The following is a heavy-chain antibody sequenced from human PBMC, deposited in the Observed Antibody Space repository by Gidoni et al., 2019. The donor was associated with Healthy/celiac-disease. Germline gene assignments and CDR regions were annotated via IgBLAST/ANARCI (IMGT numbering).Heavy chain of an antibody. V-gene: IGHV3-64D*08. CDR1: DFTFSSYA. D-gene: IGHD3-10*01. J-gene: IGHJ6*02. CDR2: ISSNGGST. CDR3: VKKDLPAVLITMVRGVIRGYGMDV. Sequence: EVQLVESGGGLVQPGGSLRLSCSASDFTFSSYAMHWVRQAPGKGLEYVSAISSNGGSTYYADSVKGRFTISRDNSKNTLDLQMSSLRAEDTAVYYCVKKDLPAVLITMVRGVIRGYGMDVWGQGTTVTVSS.